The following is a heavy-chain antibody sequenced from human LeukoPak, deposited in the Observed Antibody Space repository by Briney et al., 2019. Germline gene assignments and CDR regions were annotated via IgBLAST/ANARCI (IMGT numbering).Heavy chain of an antibody. V-gene: IGHV1-2*02. Sequence: ASVKVSCKASGYTFTGYYMHWVRQAPGQGLEWMGWINPNSGGTNYAQKFQGRVTMTRDTSISTAYMELSRLRSDDTAVYYCARDPHYSYGLFDYWGQGTLVTVSS. D-gene: IGHD5-18*01. CDR3: ARDPHYSYGLFDY. J-gene: IGHJ4*02. CDR1: GYTFTGYY. CDR2: INPNSGGT.